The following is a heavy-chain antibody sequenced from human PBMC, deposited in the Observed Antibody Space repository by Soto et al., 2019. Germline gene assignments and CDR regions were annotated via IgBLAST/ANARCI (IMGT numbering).Heavy chain of an antibody. J-gene: IGHJ5*02. CDR3: ACTVNNNWFDP. D-gene: IGHD4-17*01. CDR2: IYYSGST. Sequence: PSETLSLTCTVSGGSISSYYWSWIRQPPRKGLEWIGYIYYSGSTNYNPSLKSRVTISVDTSKNQFSLKLSSVTAADTAVYYCACTVNNNWFDPWGQGTLVTVSS. CDR1: GGSISSYY. V-gene: IGHV4-59*01.